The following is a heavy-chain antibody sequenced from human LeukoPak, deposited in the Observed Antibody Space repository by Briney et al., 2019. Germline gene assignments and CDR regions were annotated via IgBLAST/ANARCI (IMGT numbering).Heavy chain of an antibody. CDR1: GGSISSYY. CDR2: IYYSGST. CDR3: ARENVGRGKYFDY. D-gene: IGHD1-1*01. V-gene: IGHV4-59*01. J-gene: IGHJ4*02. Sequence: SETLSLTCTVSGGSISSYYWSWIRQPPGKGLEWIGYIYYSGSTNYNPSLKSRVTISVDTSKNQFSLKLSSVTAADTAVYYCARENVGRGKYFDYWGQGTLVTVSP.